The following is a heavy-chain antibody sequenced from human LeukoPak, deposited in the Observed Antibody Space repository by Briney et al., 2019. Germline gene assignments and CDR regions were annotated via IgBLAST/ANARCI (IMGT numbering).Heavy chain of an antibody. CDR2: IKQDGSVK. CDR3: ARDGRGYSYGYPGY. J-gene: IGHJ4*02. V-gene: IGHV3-7*01. D-gene: IGHD5-18*01. CDR1: GLTFSSYW. Sequence: GGSLRLSCVASGLTFSSYWMSWVRQAPGKGLEWVANIKQDGSVKFYMDSVKGRFTISRDNAKNSLYLSMNSLRADDTAVYYCARDGRGYSYGYPGYWGQGTLVTVSS.